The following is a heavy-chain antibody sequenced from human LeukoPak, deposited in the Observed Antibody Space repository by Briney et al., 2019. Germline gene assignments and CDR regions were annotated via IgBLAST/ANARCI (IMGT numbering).Heavy chain of an antibody. Sequence: GASVKVSCKTSGYTFTGYYMHWVRQAPGQGLEWMGWINPNSGGTNYAQKFQGRVTMTRDTSISTAYMELSSLRSEDTAVYYCARDDDSSGYYFLVGYYWGQGTLVTVSS. J-gene: IGHJ4*02. CDR2: INPNSGGT. D-gene: IGHD3-22*01. CDR1: GYTFTGYY. V-gene: IGHV1-2*02. CDR3: ARDDDSSGYYFLVGYY.